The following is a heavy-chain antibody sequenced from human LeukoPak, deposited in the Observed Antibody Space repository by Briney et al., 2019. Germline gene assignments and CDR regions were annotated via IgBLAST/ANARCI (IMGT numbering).Heavy chain of an antibody. CDR2: IIPIFGIA. V-gene: IGHV1-69*04. CDR3: ARDCAAATTRRVTCYYYGMDV. J-gene: IGHJ6*02. D-gene: IGHD4-11*01. CDR1: GGTFSSYA. Sequence: SVKVSCKASGGTFSSYAISWVRQAPGQGLEWMGRIIPIFGIANYAQKFQGRVTITADKSTSTAYMELSSLRSEGTAVYYCARDCAAATTRRVTCYYYGMDVWGQGTTVTVSS.